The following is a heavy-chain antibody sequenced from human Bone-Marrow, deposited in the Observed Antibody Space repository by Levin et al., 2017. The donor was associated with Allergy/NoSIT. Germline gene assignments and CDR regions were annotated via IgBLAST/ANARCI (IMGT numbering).Heavy chain of an antibody. CDR3: AREDKWNGKRALDY. J-gene: IGHJ4*02. V-gene: IGHV3-48*02. Sequence: GGSLRLSCAASGFTFSSYSMNWVRQAPGKGLEWVSYIKTGSSTIYYADSVKGRFTISRDNAKNSLYLQMNSLRDEDTAVYYCAREDKWNGKRALDYWGQGTLVTVSS. CDR1: GFTFSSYS. CDR2: IKTGSSTI. D-gene: IGHD1-20*01.